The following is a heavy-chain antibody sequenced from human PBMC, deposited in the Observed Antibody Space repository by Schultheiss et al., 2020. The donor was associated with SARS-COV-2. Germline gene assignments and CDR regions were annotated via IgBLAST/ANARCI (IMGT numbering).Heavy chain of an antibody. J-gene: IGHJ4*02. V-gene: IGHV4-31*03. CDR2: IYYSGST. CDR3: ARGGLLWFGEMNQ. CDR1: GGSISSGGYY. Sequence: SETLSLTCTVSGGSISSGGYYWGWIRHHPGKGLEWIGYIYYSGSTYYNPSLKSRVTISVDTSKNQFSLKLSSVTAADTAVYYCARGGLLWFGEMNQWGQGTLVTVSS. D-gene: IGHD3-10*01.